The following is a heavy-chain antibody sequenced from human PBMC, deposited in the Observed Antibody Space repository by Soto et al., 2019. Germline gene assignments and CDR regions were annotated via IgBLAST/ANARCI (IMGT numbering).Heavy chain of an antibody. D-gene: IGHD2-15*01. J-gene: IGHJ5*02. CDR1: GYRFTNYW. CDR2: IDCSDSNS. CDR3: ARLTYRSGWFDV. Sequence: GESLKISCQGSGYRFTNYWITWVRQKPGKGLEWMGTIDCSDSNSKNSPSLQGHVTISADRSINTAYLQWSSLKASDTALYYCARLTYRSGWFDVWGQGALVTVSS. V-gene: IGHV5-10-1*01.